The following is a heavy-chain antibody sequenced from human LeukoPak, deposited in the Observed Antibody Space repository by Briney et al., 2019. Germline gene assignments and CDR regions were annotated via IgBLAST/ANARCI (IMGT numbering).Heavy chain of an antibody. J-gene: IGHJ4*02. CDR1: GDSVSSNNAA. Sequence: SQTLSLTCAISGDSVSSNNAAWNWIRQSPSRGLGWLGRTYYMSTWYNDSAVSVKSRITIHPDTSKNQFSLQLHSVTPDDTAVYYCARGLRRQFDYWGQGTLVTVSS. V-gene: IGHV6-1*01. D-gene: IGHD6-25*01. CDR3: ARGLRRQFDY. CDR2: TYYMSTWYN.